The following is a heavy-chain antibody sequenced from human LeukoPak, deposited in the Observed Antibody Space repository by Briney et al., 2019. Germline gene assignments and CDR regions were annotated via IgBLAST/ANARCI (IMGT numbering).Heavy chain of an antibody. Sequence: GRSLRLSCAASGFTFSSYAMHWVRQAPGKGLEWVAVISYDGSNKYYADSVKGRFTISRDNSKNTLYLQMNSLRAEDTAVYYCARAAAGLYFDYWGQGTLVTVSS. J-gene: IGHJ4*02. CDR3: ARAAAGLYFDY. CDR2: ISYDGSNK. CDR1: GFTFSSYA. V-gene: IGHV3-30*04. D-gene: IGHD6-13*01.